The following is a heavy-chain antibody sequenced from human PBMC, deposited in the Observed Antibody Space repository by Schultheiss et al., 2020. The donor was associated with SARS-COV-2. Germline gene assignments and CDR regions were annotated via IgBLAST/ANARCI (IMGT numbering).Heavy chain of an antibody. Sequence: GGSLRLSCAASGFTFSSYDMHWVRQATGKGLEWVSAISGSGGSTYYADSVKGRFTISRDNSKNTLYLQMNSLRAEDTAVYYCAKGFTIFGVGAFDIWGQGTMVTVSS. CDR3: AKGFTIFGVGAFDI. J-gene: IGHJ3*02. CDR1: GFTFSSYD. CDR2: ISGSGGST. V-gene: IGHV3-23*01. D-gene: IGHD3-3*01.